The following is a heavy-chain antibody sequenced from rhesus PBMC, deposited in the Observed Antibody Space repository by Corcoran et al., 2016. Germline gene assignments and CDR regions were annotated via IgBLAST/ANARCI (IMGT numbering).Heavy chain of an antibody. V-gene: IGHV4S9*01. J-gene: IGHJ4*01. CDR2: IYGKSAPT. CDR1: GGSISDGYY. CDR3: TRGCYSGSYYGCTF. Sequence: QVQLQESGPGLVKPSETLSLTCAVSGGSISDGYYWNWIRQPPGKGLEWFGNIYGKSAPTSYNPSLKRRVTISKDTSKNQFFLKLSSVTAADTAVYYCTRGCYSGSYYGCTFWGQGVLVTVSS. D-gene: IGHD3-16*01.